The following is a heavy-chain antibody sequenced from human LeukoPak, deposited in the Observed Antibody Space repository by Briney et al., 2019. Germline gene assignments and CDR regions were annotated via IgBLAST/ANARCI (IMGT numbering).Heavy chain of an antibody. D-gene: IGHD5-18*01. V-gene: IGHV4-34*01. Sequence: SETLSLTCAVYGGSFSGYYWSWIRQPPGKGLEWIGEINHSGSTNYNPSLKSRVTISVDTSKNQFSLKLSSVTAADTAVYYCARGRRGWIQLWFFDYWGQGTLVTVSS. J-gene: IGHJ4*02. CDR3: ARGRRGWIQLWFFDY. CDR2: INHSGST. CDR1: GGSFSGYY.